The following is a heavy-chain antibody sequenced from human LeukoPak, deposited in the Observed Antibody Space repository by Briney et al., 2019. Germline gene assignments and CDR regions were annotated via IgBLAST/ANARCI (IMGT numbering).Heavy chain of an antibody. CDR2: TRNKANSYTT. J-gene: IGHJ3*02. V-gene: IGHV3-72*01. CDR3: RSRAFDI. D-gene: IGHD2-2*01. Sequence: PGGSLRLSCAASGFTFNTYSMHWVRQAPGKGLEWVGRTRNKANSYTTEYAASVKGRFTISRDDSKNSLYLQMNSLKTEDTAVYYCRSRAFDIWGQGTMVTVSS. CDR1: GFTFNTYS.